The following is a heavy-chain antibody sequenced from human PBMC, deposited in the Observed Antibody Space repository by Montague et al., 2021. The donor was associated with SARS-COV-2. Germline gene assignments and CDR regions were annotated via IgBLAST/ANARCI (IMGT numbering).Heavy chain of an antibody. V-gene: IGHV4-34*01. Sequence: SETLSLTCAVYGGSFSGYYWNWIRQPPRKGLEWIGEINHSGSTNYNPSLKSRVTISVDTSKNQFSLKLSSVTAADTAVYYCVVVPLGPRGRGFDYWGQGTLVTVSS. J-gene: IGHJ4*02. CDR1: GGSFSGYY. D-gene: IGHD2-15*01. CDR3: VVVPLGPRGRGFDY. CDR2: INHSGST.